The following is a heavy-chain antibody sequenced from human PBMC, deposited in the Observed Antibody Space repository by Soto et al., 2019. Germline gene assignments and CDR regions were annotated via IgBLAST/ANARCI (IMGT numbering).Heavy chain of an antibody. CDR2: IYYSGST. CDR1: GGSISSYY. CDR3: ARDSNGYFDY. J-gene: IGHJ4*02. Sequence: SETLSLTCTVSGGSISSYYWSWIRQPPGKGLEWIGYIYYSGSTNYNPSLKSRVSISVDTSKNQCSLKLSSVTAADTAVYYCARDSNGYFDYWGQGTLVTVSS. V-gene: IGHV4-59*01.